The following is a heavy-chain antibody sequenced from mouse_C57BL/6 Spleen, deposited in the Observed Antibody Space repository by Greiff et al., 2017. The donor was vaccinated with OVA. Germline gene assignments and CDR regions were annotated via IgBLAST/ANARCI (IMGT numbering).Heavy chain of an antibody. V-gene: IGHV1-42*01. J-gene: IGHJ4*01. CDR2: INPSTGGT. Sequence: EVQLQQSGPELVKPGASVKISCKASGYSFTGYYMNWVKQSPEKSLEWIGEINPSTGGTTYNQKFKAKATLTVDKSSSTAYMQLKSLTSEDSAVYYCARSGGYNAMDYWGQGTSVTVSS. CDR1: GYSFTGYY. CDR3: ARSGGYNAMDY. D-gene: IGHD3-1*01.